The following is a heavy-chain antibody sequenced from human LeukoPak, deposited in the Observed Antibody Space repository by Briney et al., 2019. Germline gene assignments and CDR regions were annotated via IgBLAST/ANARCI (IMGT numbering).Heavy chain of an antibody. Sequence: QPGGSLRLSCETSGFTFSIYWMNWVRQAPGKGLEWVANIRDDGSEEYYVDSVKGRFTISRDNAKNSLYLQMNSLRVEDTAVYYCVRSSGWVLDYWGQGTQVTVSS. CDR3: VRSSGWVLDY. CDR1: GFTFSIYW. D-gene: IGHD6-19*01. J-gene: IGHJ4*02. V-gene: IGHV3-7*01. CDR2: IRDDGSEE.